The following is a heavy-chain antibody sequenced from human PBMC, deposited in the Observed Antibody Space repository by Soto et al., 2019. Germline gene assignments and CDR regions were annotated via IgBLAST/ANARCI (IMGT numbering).Heavy chain of an antibody. J-gene: IGHJ5*02. CDR2: IWYDGSND. CDR3: ARAGAETWLDP. V-gene: IGHV3-33*01. D-gene: IGHD1-26*01. CDR1: GFTFNKYG. Sequence: QVQLVESGGGVVQPGRSLRLSCEGSGFTFNKYGMHWVRQAPGKGLEWVAIIWYDGSNDFYADSVKGRFTISKDNSKNRVYLEMDSLRVEDTGIYYCARAGAETWLDPWGQGTLVTVSS.